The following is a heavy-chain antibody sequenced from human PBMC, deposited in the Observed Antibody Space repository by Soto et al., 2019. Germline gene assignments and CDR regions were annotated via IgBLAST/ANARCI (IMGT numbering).Heavy chain of an antibody. Sequence: ASVKVSCKASGCTFTSYDINWVRQATGQGLEWMGWMNPNSGNTGYAQKFQGRVTMTRNTSISTAYMELSSLRSEDTAVYYCARYSSSSVSNWFDPWGQGTLVTVS. J-gene: IGHJ5*02. V-gene: IGHV1-8*01. CDR3: ARYSSSSVSNWFDP. CDR2: MNPNSGNT. D-gene: IGHD6-6*01. CDR1: GCTFTSYD.